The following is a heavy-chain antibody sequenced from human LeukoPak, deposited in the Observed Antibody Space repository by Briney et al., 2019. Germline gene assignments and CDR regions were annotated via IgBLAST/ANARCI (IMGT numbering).Heavy chain of an antibody. CDR2: IYYSGST. D-gene: IGHD1-26*01. CDR1: GGSISSSSYY. J-gene: IGHJ3*02. CDR3: ARLDPATDAFDI. V-gene: IGHV4-39*07. Sequence: PSETLSLTCTVSGGSISSSSYYWGWLRQPPGKGLEWIGSIYYSGSTYYNPSLKSRVTISVDTSKNQFSLKLSSVTAADTAVYYCARLDPATDAFDIWGQGTMVTVSS.